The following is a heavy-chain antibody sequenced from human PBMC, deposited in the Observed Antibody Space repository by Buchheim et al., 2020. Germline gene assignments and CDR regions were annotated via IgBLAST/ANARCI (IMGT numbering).Heavy chain of an antibody. J-gene: IGHJ4*02. CDR2: ISSSGSTI. Sequence: EVQLVESGGGLVQPGGSLRLSCAASGFTFSSSEMNWVRQAPGKGLEWVSYISSSGSTIYYADSVKGRFTISRANAKNSLDLQMNSLRAEDTAVYYCARLPIFSSSGSYSSYVDYWGQGTL. D-gene: IGHD3-10*01. CDR3: ARLPIFSSSGSYSSYVDY. V-gene: IGHV3-48*03. CDR1: GFTFSSSE.